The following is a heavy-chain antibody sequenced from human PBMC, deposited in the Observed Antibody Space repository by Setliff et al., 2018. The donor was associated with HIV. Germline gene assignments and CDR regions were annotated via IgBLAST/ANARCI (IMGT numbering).Heavy chain of an antibody. J-gene: IGHJ6*02. CDR2: IYYSGST. CDR1: GGSITSGTYY. V-gene: IGHV4-31*03. Sequence: SETLSLTCTVSGGSITSGTYYWNWIRQHPGKGLEWIGYIYYSGSTYYNPSLKSRITISVDTSKNQCSLTLNSVTAADTAVYYCARDEGVVAATETYYYNGLDVWGQGTTVTVSS. CDR3: ARDEGVVAATETYYYNGLDV. D-gene: IGHD2-15*01.